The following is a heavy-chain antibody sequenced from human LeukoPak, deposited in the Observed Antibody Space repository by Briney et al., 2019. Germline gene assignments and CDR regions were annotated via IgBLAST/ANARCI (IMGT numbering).Heavy chain of an antibody. Sequence: PGGSLRLSCTASSFTFKSYAMSWVRQTPGRGLEWVAAITTSGGSTNYADSVKGRFTISRDSSKSTLYLQMNSLRAEDTALYYCANSYYDSSPFDPWGQGTLVTVSS. CDR1: SFTFKSYA. J-gene: IGHJ5*02. V-gene: IGHV3-23*01. D-gene: IGHD3-22*01. CDR3: ANSYYDSSPFDP. CDR2: ITTSGGST.